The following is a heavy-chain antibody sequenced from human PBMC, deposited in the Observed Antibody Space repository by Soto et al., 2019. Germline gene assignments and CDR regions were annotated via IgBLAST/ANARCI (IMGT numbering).Heavy chain of an antibody. V-gene: IGHV3-23*01. CDR1: GFAFSSYA. D-gene: IGHD2-21*01. CDR3: AKASDRGVVRALDC. J-gene: IGHJ4*02. CDR2: SGSSGSA. Sequence: GGSLRLSCAASGFAFSSYAMSWVRQAPGKGLEWVSSSGSSGSAFYADSGRGRFTISRDNSKSTLFLQMNGLRGEDTATYYCAKASDRGVVRALDCWGPGTLVTVSS.